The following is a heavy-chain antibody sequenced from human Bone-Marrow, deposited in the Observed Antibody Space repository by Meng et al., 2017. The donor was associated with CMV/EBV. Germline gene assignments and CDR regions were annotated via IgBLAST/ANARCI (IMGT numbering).Heavy chain of an antibody. CDR3: AKAAMGYYFYGLDV. V-gene: IGHV3-23*01. J-gene: IGHJ6*01. CDR1: GFTFSSYA. Sequence: GESLKISCAASGFTFSSYAMNWVRQAPGKGLEWVSVISGRGDSTYFADSVKGRFTISRDNSKKTLFLQMNSLRAEDTAIYYCAKAAMGYYFYGLDVWGQGTTVTGSS. CDR2: ISGRGDST. D-gene: IGHD2-2*01.